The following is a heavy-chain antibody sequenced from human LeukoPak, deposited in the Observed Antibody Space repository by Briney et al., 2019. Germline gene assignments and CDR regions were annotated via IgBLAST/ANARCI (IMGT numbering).Heavy chain of an antibody. CDR1: GFTFRRYG. J-gene: IGHJ4*02. CDR3: AKDIPYYYDSNVYY. D-gene: IGHD3-22*01. Sequence: GGSLRLSCAASGFTFRRYGMSWVRQAPGKGLQWVSTISGTALSIYYADSVKGRFTISRDNSKNTLYLQMNSLSAGDTAVYYCAKDIPYYYDSNVYYWGQGTLVTVSS. V-gene: IGHV3-23*01. CDR2: ISGTALSI.